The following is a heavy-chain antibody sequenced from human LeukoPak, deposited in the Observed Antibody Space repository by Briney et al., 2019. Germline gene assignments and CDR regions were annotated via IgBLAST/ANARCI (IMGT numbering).Heavy chain of an antibody. Sequence: GESLKISCKGSGYSFTSYWIGWVRQMPGKGLEWMGIIYPGDSDTRYSPSFQGQVTISADKSISTAYLQWSSLKAPGTALYYCAGLGGGKVRNSGSYYFDYWGQGTLVTVSS. CDR3: AGLGGGKVRNSGSYYFDY. J-gene: IGHJ4*02. CDR2: IYPGDSDT. V-gene: IGHV5-51*01. CDR1: GYSFTSYW. D-gene: IGHD1-26*01.